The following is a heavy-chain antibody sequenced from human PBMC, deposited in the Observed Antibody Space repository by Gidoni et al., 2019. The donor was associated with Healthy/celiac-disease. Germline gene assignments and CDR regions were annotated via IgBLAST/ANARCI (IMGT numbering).Heavy chain of an antibody. CDR2: ISSNGGST. J-gene: IGHJ4*02. CDR1: GFPFSSYA. CDR3: VTLSDDFWSVLDY. D-gene: IGHD3-3*01. Sequence: EVQLVESGVGLLQPGGSLRLSCSASGFPFSSYAMHWVRQAPGKGREYVSAISSNGGSTYYADTEKGRFTISRDNNKNTRDLQRSSRRAEDTAVYDWVTLSDDFWSVLDYWGQGTLVTVSS. V-gene: IGHV3-64D*09.